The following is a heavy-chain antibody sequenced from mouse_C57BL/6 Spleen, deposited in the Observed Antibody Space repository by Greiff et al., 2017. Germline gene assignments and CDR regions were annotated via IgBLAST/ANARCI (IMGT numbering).Heavy chain of an antibody. CDR3: AVERGYDGAWFAY. Sequence: QVQLQQPGAELVKPGASVKLSCKASGYTFTSYWMHWVKQRPGQGLEWIGMIHPNSGSTNYNEKFKSKATLTVDKSSSTAYRQRSSLTSEDSAVYYCAVERGYDGAWFAYWGQGTLVTVSA. D-gene: IGHD2-2*01. J-gene: IGHJ3*01. CDR2: IHPNSGST. V-gene: IGHV1-64*01. CDR1: GYTFTSYW.